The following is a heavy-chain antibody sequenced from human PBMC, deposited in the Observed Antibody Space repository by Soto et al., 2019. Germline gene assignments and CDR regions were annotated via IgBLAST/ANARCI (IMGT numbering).Heavy chain of an antibody. Sequence: SETLSLTCTVSGGSISSGGYYWSWIRQHPGKGLEWIGYIYYSGSTYYNPSLKSRVTISVDTSKNQFSLKLSSVTAADTAVYYCAGLRFGEFQPRPDYWGQGTLVTVSS. V-gene: IGHV4-31*03. D-gene: IGHD3-10*01. J-gene: IGHJ4*02. CDR2: IYYSGST. CDR3: AGLRFGEFQPRPDY. CDR1: GGSISSGGYY.